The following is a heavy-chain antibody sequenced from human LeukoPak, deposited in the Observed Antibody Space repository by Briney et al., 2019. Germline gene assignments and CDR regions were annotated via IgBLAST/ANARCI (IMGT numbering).Heavy chain of an antibody. Sequence: GASVKVSCKASGYTFTGYYMHWVRQAPGQGLEWMGWINPNSGGTNYAQKFQGRVTMTRDTSISTAYMELSRLRSDDTAVYYCARVARPIAVAGGFDPWGQGTLVTVSS. J-gene: IGHJ5*02. CDR2: INPNSGGT. V-gene: IGHV1-2*02. D-gene: IGHD6-19*01. CDR3: ARVARPIAVAGGFDP. CDR1: GYTFTGYY.